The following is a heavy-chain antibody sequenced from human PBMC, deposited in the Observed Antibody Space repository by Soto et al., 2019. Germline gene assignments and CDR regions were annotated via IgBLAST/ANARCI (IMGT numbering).Heavy chain of an antibody. D-gene: IGHD2-15*01. Sequence: QVQLVQSGAEVKKPGSSVKVSCKASGGTFSSYTISWVRQAPGQGLEWMGRIIPILGIANYAQKFQGRVTITADKSTSTAYMELSSLRSEDTAVYYCPRGGLGYCSGGSCQADDWFDPWGQGTLVTVSS. V-gene: IGHV1-69*02. CDR3: PRGGLGYCSGGSCQADDWFDP. CDR2: IIPILGIA. J-gene: IGHJ5*02. CDR1: GGTFSSYT.